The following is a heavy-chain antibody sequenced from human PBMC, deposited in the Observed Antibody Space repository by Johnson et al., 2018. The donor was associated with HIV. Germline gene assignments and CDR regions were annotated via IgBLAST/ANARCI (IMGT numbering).Heavy chain of an antibody. J-gene: IGHJ3*02. CDR3: ARVRPNPTVTTRGAAFDI. CDR2: ISFDGNLK. Sequence: QVQLVESGGGVVQPGKSLTLSCVVSGLDFSNFGIHWVRQAPGKGPEWVAVISFDGNLKKYADSVKGRFTISRDNSKNTLYLQMNSLRAEGTAVYYCARVRPNPTVTTRGAAFDIWGQGTMVTVSS. V-gene: IGHV3-30*03. CDR1: GLDFSNFG. D-gene: IGHD4-17*01.